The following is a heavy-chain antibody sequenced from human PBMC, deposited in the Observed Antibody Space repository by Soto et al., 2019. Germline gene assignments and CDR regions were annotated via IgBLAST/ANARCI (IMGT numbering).Heavy chain of an antibody. J-gene: IGHJ4*02. D-gene: IGHD1-1*01. V-gene: IGHV3-23*01. Sequence: HPGGSLRLSCAASGFPFSSYAMSWVRQAPGKGLEWVSAITNGGRTYYSDSVKGRFTLYRDDSKNTLYLQMDSLRVEDTAAYYCAKEGPTTHYYFDYWGQGTLVTVSS. CDR2: ITNGGRT. CDR1: GFPFSSYA. CDR3: AKEGPTTHYYFDY.